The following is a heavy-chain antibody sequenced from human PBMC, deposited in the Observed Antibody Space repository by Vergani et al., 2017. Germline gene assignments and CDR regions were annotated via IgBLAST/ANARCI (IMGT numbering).Heavy chain of an antibody. CDR2: ISWNSGSI. V-gene: IGHV3-9*01. CDR1: GFTFDDYA. J-gene: IGHJ4*02. Sequence: EVQLVESGGGLVQPGRSLRLSCAASGFTFDDYAMHWVRQAPGKGLEWVSGISWNSGSIGYADSVKGRFTISRDNAKNSLYLQMNSLRAEDTAVYYCAKGSITIFGVVRGWGQGTLVTVSS. CDR3: AKGSITIFGVVRG. D-gene: IGHD3-3*01.